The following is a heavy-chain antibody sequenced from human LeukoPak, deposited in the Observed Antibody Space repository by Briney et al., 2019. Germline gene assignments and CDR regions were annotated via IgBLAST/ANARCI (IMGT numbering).Heavy chain of an antibody. CDR3: AKSRDGHYHGLL. CDR2: MLYDGTRK. V-gene: IGHV3-33*06. J-gene: IGHJ4*02. CDR1: GFTFNTYG. D-gene: IGHD5-24*01. Sequence: PGTSLRLSCAASGFTFNTYGMHWVRQAPGTGLEWVAVMLYDGTRKYNADSVRGRFTISRDNSENTLYLQLNSVRAEDTGVYYCAKSRDGHYHGLLGGQGTRVGVS.